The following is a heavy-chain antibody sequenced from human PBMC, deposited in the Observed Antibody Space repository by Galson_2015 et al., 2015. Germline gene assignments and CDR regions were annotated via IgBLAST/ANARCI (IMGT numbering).Heavy chain of an antibody. CDR2: ISWNSGSI. V-gene: IGHV3-9*01. J-gene: IGHJ3*02. D-gene: IGHD6-19*01. Sequence: SLRLSCAASGFTFDDYAMHWVRQAPGKGLEWVSGISWNSGSIGYADSVKGRFTISRDNAKNSLYLQMNSLRAEDTAVYYCARGFSVAGTVDAFDIWGQGTMVTVSS. CDR1: GFTFDDYA. CDR3: ARGFSVAGTVDAFDI.